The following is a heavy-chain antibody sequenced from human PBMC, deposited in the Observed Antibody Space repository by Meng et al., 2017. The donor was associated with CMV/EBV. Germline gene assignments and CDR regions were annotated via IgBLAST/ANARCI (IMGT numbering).Heavy chain of an antibody. CDR2: IKQDGSEK. Sequence: LTRAASGFTFSSYWMSWVRQAPGKGLEWVANIKQDGSEKYYVDSVKGRFTISRDNAKNSLYLQMNSLRAEDTAVYYCARDCSSTSCSPAFDYWGQGTLVTVSS. V-gene: IGHV3-7*01. J-gene: IGHJ4*02. D-gene: IGHD2-2*01. CDR3: ARDCSSTSCSPAFDY. CDR1: GFTFSSYW.